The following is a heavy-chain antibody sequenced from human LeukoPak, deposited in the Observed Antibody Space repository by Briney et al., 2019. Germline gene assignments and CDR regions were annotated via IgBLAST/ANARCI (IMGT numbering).Heavy chain of an antibody. CDR3: ARAPTTYSSGWYDEDLYYYGMDV. D-gene: IGHD6-19*01. Sequence: SGGSLRLSCAASGFTFSSYSMNWVRQAPGKGLEWVSSISSSSSYIYYADSVKGRFTISRDNAKNSLYLQMNSLRAEDTAVYYCARAPTTYSSGWYDEDLYYYGMDVWGQGTSVTVSS. CDR1: GFTFSSYS. CDR2: ISSSSSYI. J-gene: IGHJ6*02. V-gene: IGHV3-21*01.